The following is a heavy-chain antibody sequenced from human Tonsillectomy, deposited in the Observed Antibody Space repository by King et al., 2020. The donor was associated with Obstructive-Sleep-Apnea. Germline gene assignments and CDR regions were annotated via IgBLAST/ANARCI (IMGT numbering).Heavy chain of an antibody. D-gene: IGHD3-22*01. V-gene: IGHV6-1*01. Sequence: VQLQQSGPGLVKPSQTLSLTCAISGDSVSSNNAAWSWIRQSPSRGLEWLGRTYYRSRWYNDYAESVKSRITINQDTSRNQFSLQLSSVTPDDTAMYYCARAPTYYSDGDGFRFDYWGPGALVTVSS. J-gene: IGHJ4*02. CDR3: ARAPTYYSDGDGFRFDY. CDR2: TYYRSRWYN. CDR1: GDSVSSNNAA.